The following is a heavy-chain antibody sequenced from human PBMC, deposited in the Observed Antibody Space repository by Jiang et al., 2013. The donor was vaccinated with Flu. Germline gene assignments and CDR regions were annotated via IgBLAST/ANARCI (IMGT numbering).Heavy chain of an antibody. V-gene: IGHV1-69*01. CDR2: IIPIFGTA. CDR3: ASSGSYSVVY. D-gene: IGHD1-26*01. J-gene: IGHJ4*02. Sequence: GIIPIFGTANYAQKFQGRVTITADESTSTAYMELSSLRSEDTAVYYCASSGSYSVVYWGQGTLVTVSS.